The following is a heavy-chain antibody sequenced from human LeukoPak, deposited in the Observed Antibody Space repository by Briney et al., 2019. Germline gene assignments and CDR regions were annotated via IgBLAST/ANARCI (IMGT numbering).Heavy chain of an antibody. D-gene: IGHD2-15*01. Sequence: PSETLSLTCTVSGGSISSYYWSRIRQPPGKGLEWIGYIYYSGSTNYNPSLKSRVTISVDTSKNQFSLKLSSVTAADTAVYYCARKTGGGGSPWFDPWGQGTLVTVSS. CDR1: GGSISSYY. CDR2: IYYSGST. CDR3: ARKTGGGGSPWFDP. V-gene: IGHV4-59*01. J-gene: IGHJ5*02.